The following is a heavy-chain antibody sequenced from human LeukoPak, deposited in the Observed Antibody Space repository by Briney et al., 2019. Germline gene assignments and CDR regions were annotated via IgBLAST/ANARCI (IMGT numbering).Heavy chain of an antibody. J-gene: IGHJ4*02. D-gene: IGHD3-22*01. CDR3: ARVLPHSSGYYSDY. Sequence: SETLSLTCTVSGGSISSYYWSWIRQPPGKGLEWIGYIYYSGSTNYNPSLKSRVTISVDTSKNQFSLKLSSVTAADTAVYYCARVLPHSSGYYSDYWGQGTLVTVSS. CDR2: IYYSGST. V-gene: IGHV4-59*01. CDR1: GGSISSYY.